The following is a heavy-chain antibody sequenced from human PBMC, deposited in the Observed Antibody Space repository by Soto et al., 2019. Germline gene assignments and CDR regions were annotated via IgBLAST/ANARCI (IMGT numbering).Heavy chain of an antibody. V-gene: IGHV3-30-3*01. CDR3: SREVEGMHV. J-gene: IGHJ6*02. Sequence: QVQLVESGGGVVQPGRSLRLSCAASGFTFSSYAMHWGRQAPGKGLEWVAVILYDGSKKYYADSVKGRFTISRDNSKNTLYLQMNSLIAEDTSVYYWSREVEGMHVSVQGTTVTVSS. CDR1: GFTFSSYA. CDR2: ILYDGSKK.